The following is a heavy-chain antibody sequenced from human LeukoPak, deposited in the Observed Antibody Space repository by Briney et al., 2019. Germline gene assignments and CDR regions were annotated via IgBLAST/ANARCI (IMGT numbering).Heavy chain of an antibody. CDR3: ARGPLHKITIFGVVIIDWYFDL. CDR2: IYYSGST. J-gene: IGHJ2*01. CDR1: GGSISSSSYY. V-gene: IGHV4-39*01. D-gene: IGHD3-3*01. Sequence: SETLSLTCTVSGGSISSSSYYWGWIRQPPGKGLEWIGSIYYSGSTYYNPSLKSRVTISVDTSKNQFSLKLSSVTAADTAVYYCARGPLHKITIFGVVIIDWYFDLWGQGTLVTVSS.